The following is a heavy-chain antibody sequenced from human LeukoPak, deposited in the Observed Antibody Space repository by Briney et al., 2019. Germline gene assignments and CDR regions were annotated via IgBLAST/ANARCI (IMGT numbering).Heavy chain of an antibody. V-gene: IGHV3-43*01. CDR3: ALDHSPVRRAGYYYYDMDV. D-gene: IGHD2-15*01. CDR2: ISWGGGST. J-gene: IGHJ6*03. Sequence: GGSLRLSCAASGFTSDDYTMHWVRQAPGKGLEWVSLISWGGGSTYYADSVKGRFTISRDNSENSLYLQMNSLRTEDTALYYCALDHSPVRRAGYYYYDMDVWGKGTMVTVSS. CDR1: GFTSDDYT.